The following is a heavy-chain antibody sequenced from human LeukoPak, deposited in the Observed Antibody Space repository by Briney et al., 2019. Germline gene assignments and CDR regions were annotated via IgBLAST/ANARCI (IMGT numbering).Heavy chain of an antibody. CDR1: GFTFSSYW. J-gene: IGHJ4*02. CDR2: VNTDGSDI. D-gene: IGHD3-10*01. CDR3: TRGPPDGSGNYYPGDF. V-gene: IGHV3-74*01. Sequence: GGSLRLSCAASGFTFSSYWMHWVRQAPGKGLVWVSRVNTDGSDIDYADSVKGRFTISRDNAKNTLYLQMNSLRVEDTAVYYCTRGPPDGSGNYYPGDFWGQGTLVTVSS.